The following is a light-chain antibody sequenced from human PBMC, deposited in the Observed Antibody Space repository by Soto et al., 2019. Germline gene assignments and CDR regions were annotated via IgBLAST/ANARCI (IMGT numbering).Light chain of an antibody. Sequence: EIVMTQSPATLSVSPGETATLSCRASQSVSYNLAWYQQKPGQGPRLLIYGAFTRATGIPARFSGSGSGTEFTLTISSLQSEDCAVYYCLQYKNWPPLTFGGGTKVEI. CDR1: QSVSYN. J-gene: IGKJ4*01. CDR3: LQYKNWPPLT. CDR2: GAF. V-gene: IGKV3-15*01.